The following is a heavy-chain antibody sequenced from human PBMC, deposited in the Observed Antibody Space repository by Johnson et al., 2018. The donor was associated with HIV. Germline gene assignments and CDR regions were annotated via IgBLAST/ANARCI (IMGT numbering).Heavy chain of an antibody. CDR2: ISWNSGSI. CDR1: GFTFDDYA. Sequence: VQLVESGGGLVQPGRSLRLSCAASGFTFDDYAMHWVRQAPGKGLEWVSGISWNSGSIGYAGSVRGRFTTSRANAKNSLYLQMNSRRAEDTALYYCAKFRLAAAGFRDAFDIWGQGTMVTVSS. CDR3: AKFRLAAAGFRDAFDI. J-gene: IGHJ3*02. V-gene: IGHV3-9*01. D-gene: IGHD6-13*01.